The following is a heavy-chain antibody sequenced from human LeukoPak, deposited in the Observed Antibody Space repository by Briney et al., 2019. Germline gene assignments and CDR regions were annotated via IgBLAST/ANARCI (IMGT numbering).Heavy chain of an antibody. J-gene: IGHJ4*02. D-gene: IGHD3-9*01. CDR3: ARGPPRGYFDWVPSILFDY. CDR1: GFTFSSYA. V-gene: IGHV3-23*01. Sequence: GGSLRLSCAASGFTFSSYAMSWVRQAPGKGLEWVSAISGSGGSTYYADSVKGRFTISRDNSKNTLYLQMNSLRAEDTAVYYCARGPPRGYFDWVPSILFDYWGQGTLVTVSS. CDR2: ISGSGGST.